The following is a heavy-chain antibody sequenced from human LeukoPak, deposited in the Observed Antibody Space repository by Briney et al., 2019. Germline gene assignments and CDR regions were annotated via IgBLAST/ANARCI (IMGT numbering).Heavy chain of an antibody. V-gene: IGHV3-23*01. CDR1: GFIFSTYA. CDR2: ISGSGGST. CDR3: ARVIRAAPGKGYFDY. J-gene: IGHJ4*02. Sequence: GGSLRLPGATSGFIFSTYALSWVRQAPGKGLEWASSISGSGGSTYHADSVKGRFTISRDSSKNTLYLQMNSLRAEDTAIYYCARVIRAAPGKGYFDYWGQGTLVTVSS. D-gene: IGHD6-13*01.